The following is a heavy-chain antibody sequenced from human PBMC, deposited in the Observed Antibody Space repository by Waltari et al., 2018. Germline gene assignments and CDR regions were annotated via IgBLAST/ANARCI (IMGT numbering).Heavy chain of an antibody. CDR3: ATGIIVGAPATAFDI. CDR2: FDPEDGET. Sequence: QVQLVQSGAEVKTPGASVTFSCKVSGYTLTELSLHWVRQAPGKGLEWMGGFDPEDGETIYAQKFQGRVTMTEDTSTDTAYMELSSLRSEDTAVYYCATGIIVGAPATAFDIWGQGTMVTVSS. CDR1: GYTLTELS. J-gene: IGHJ3*02. V-gene: IGHV1-24*01. D-gene: IGHD1-26*01.